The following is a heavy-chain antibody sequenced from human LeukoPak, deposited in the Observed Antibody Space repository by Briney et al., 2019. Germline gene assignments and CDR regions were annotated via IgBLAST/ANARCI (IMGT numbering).Heavy chain of an antibody. CDR2: IWYDGSNK. CDR3: ARAGATVAGLYYYGMDV. D-gene: IGHD6-19*01. CDR1: GFTFSSYG. V-gene: IGHV3-33*01. J-gene: IGHJ6*02. Sequence: GGSLRLSCAASGFTFSSYGMHWVRQAPGKGLEWVAVIWYDGSNKYYADSVKGRFTISRDNSKNTLYLQMNSLRAEDTAVYYCARAGATVAGLYYYGMDVWGQGTTVTVSS.